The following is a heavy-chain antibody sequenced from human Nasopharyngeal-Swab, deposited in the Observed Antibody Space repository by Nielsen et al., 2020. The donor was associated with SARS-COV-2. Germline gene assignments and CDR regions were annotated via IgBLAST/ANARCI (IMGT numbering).Heavy chain of an antibody. CDR1: GFTFSSYW. CDR3: ARDGTGTTLNFDY. D-gene: IGHD1-1*01. Sequence: GESLKISCAASGFTFSSYWMSWVRQAPGKGLEWVANIKQDGSEKYYVDSVKGRFTISRDNAKNSLYLQMNSLRAEDTAVYYCARDGTGTTLNFDYWGPGTLVNVSS. V-gene: IGHV3-7*01. J-gene: IGHJ4*02. CDR2: IKQDGSEK.